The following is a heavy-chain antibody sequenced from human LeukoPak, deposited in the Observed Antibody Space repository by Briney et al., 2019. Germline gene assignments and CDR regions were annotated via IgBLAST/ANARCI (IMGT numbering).Heavy chain of an antibody. V-gene: IGHV1-18*01. J-gene: IGHJ4*02. D-gene: IGHD3-9*01. CDR3: ARGQAFDWLLNGLANYFDY. Sequence: ASVKVSCKASGYTFTSYGISWVRQAPGQGLEWMGWISAYNGNTNYAQKLQGRVTMTTDTSTSTAYMELRSLRSDDTAVYYCARGQAFDWLLNGLANYFDYWGKGTLVTVSS. CDR1: GYTFTSYG. CDR2: ISAYNGNT.